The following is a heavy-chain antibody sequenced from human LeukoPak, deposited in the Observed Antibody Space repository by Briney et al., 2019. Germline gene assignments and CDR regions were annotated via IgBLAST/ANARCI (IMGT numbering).Heavy chain of an antibody. CDR2: IRYDGSNK. D-gene: IGHD2-2*01. CDR1: GFTFSSYG. J-gene: IGHJ4*02. V-gene: IGHV3-30*02. CDR3: AKVSGIYCSSTSCYLL. Sequence: GGSLRLSCAASGFTFSSYGMHWVRQAPGKGLEWVAFIRYDGSNKYYADSVKGRFTIPRDNSKNTLYLQMNSLRAEDTAVYYCAKVSGIYCSSTSCYLLWGQGTLVTVSS.